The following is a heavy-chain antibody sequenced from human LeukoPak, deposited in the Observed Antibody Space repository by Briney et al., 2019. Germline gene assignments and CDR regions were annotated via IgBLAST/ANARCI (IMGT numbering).Heavy chain of an antibody. CDR1: GFTFSSYS. D-gene: IGHD3-22*01. V-gene: IGHV3-21*01. J-gene: IGHJ6*03. CDR3: ARGRYYYDSSGYFQVGYYYYYYYMDV. CDR2: ISSSSSYI. Sequence: PGGSLRLSCAASGFTFSSYSMNWVRQAPGKGLEWVSSISSSSSYIYYADSVKGRFTISRDNAKNSLYLQMNSLRAEDTAVYYCARGRYYYDSSGYFQVGYYYYYYYMDVWGKGTTVTVSS.